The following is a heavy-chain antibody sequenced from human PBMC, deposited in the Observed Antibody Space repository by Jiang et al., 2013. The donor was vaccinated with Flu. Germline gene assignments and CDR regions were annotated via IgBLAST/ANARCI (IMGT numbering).Heavy chain of an antibody. Sequence: VQLVESGGGVVQPGRSLRLSCAASGFTFSSYGMHWVRQAPGKGLEWVAVISYDGSNKYYADSVKGRFTISRDNSKNTLYLQMNSLRAEDTAVYYCAKDSGLAVAGTGSFDYWGQGTAGHRLL. CDR1: GFTFSSYG. V-gene: IGHV3-30*18. D-gene: IGHD6-19*01. J-gene: IGHJ4*02. CDR2: ISYDGSNK. CDR3: AKDSGLAVAGTGSFDY.